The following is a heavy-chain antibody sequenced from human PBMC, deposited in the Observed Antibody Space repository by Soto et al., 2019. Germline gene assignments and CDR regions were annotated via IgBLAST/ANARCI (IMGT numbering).Heavy chain of an antibody. CDR3: ARETSGYFDS. D-gene: IGHD1-26*01. CDR1: GGSVSRGSYY. CDR2: VYYSGST. Sequence: QVQLQESGPGLVKPSETLSLTCTVSGGSVSRGSYYWSWIRQSPGKGLEWIGYVYYSGSTNYNPSLKSRVTISVDTSKNQFSRKLSSVTAVDTAVYYCARETSGYFDSWGQGTLVTVSS. J-gene: IGHJ4*02. V-gene: IGHV4-61*01.